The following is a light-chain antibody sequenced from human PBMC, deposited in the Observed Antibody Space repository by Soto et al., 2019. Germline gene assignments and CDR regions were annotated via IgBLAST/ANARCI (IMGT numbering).Light chain of an antibody. J-gene: IGKJ1*01. Sequence: DIRMTQSPSSLSASVGDTVTITCRARQDISHYLAWYQKRPGKVPKLLIHTASILQSGVSSRYSASGSGTDFTLTISSLQPQDVATYNCQKYDLVPWTFGRGTKADI. CDR3: QKYDLVPWT. CDR1: QDISHY. V-gene: IGKV1-27*01. CDR2: TAS.